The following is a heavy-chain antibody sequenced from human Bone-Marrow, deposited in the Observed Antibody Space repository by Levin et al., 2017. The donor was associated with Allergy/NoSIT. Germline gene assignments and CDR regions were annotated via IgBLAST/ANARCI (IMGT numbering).Heavy chain of an antibody. CDR3: ARTVKGSNFYFDL. V-gene: IGHV4-31*03. D-gene: IGHD6-13*01. J-gene: IGHJ4*02. Sequence: SETLSLTCTVSGDSIDKSSFYWGWIRQHPGKGLEWLGYIFYSGTAYYNLSLKHRVTLSVDTSKNHFSLNLTSVTAADTAVYYCARTVKGSNFYFDLWGQGALVTVAS. CDR2: IFYSGTA. CDR1: GDSIDKSSFY.